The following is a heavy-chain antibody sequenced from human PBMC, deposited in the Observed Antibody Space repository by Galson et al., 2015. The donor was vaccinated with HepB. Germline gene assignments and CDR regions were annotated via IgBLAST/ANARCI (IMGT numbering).Heavy chain of an antibody. CDR1: GGSISGYY. D-gene: IGHD3-10*01. CDR3: ARDHTTYGSGRDGMDV. CDR2: IYNSGTT. Sequence: ETLSLTCTVSGGSISGYYWSWIRQPPGKGLEWIGYIYNSGTTNYNPSLKSRVTISEDTSQNQLSLKVWSVTAADTAVYYCARDHTTYGSGRDGMDVWGQGTTVTVSS. V-gene: IGHV4-59*01. J-gene: IGHJ6*02.